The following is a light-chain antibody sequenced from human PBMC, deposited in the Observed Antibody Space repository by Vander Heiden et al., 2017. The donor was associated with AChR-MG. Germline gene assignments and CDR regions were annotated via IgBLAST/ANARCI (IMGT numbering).Light chain of an antibody. Sequence: DIQMTRSPSSLSASVGDRVTITCRASQSISTYLNWYQQKPGKAPKLLIYAASSLQSGVPSRFSAYGSGTDFTLTISSLQPEDFAIYYCQQSYSAPMYTFGQGTKVEIK. V-gene: IGKV1-39*01. CDR2: AAS. J-gene: IGKJ2*01. CDR3: QQSYSAPMYT. CDR1: QSISTY.